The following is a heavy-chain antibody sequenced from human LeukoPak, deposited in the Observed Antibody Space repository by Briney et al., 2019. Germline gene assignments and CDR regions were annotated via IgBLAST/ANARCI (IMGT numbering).Heavy chain of an antibody. V-gene: IGHV1-3*03. CDR2: INAGNGNT. Sequence: GASVKVSCKASGYTFISYAIHWVRQAPGQRLKWMGWINAGNGNTKYSQDFQDRVTITSDTSASTAYMELSSLGSEDMAMYYCARGLINSGGYYGGSDYWGQGILVTVSS. CDR1: GYTFISYA. CDR3: ARGLINSGGYYGGSDY. D-gene: IGHD3-22*01. J-gene: IGHJ4*02.